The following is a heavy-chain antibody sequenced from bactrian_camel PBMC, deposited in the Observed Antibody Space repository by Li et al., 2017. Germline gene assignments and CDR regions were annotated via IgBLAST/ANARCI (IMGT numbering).Heavy chain of an antibody. J-gene: IGHJ4*01. V-gene: IGHV3S55*01. CDR3: ATGVYCANVLSPSEYDT. D-gene: IGHD3*01. Sequence: HVQLVESGGGSVQAGGSLRLFCTFSGYTYSPYCLGWFRQAAGKEREVVATIGNPGTTAYADSAKGRFTISRDSAKTTLSLEMNSLKPDDTAMYYCATGVYCANVLSPSEYDTWGQGTQVTVS. CDR1: GYTYSPYC. CDR2: IGNPGTT.